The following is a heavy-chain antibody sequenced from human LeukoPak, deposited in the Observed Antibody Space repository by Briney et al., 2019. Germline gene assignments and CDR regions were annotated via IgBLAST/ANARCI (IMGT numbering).Heavy chain of an antibody. J-gene: IGHJ5*02. CDR3: ARGGYYGSGNDFRFDP. V-gene: IGHV4-59*01. CDR1: GGSISSYY. Sequence: SETLSLTCTVSGGSISSYYWSWIRQPPGKGLEWIGYIYYSGSTNYKPSLKSRVTISVDTSKNQFSLKLSSVTAADTAVYYCARGGYYGSGNDFRFDPWGQGTLVTVSS. CDR2: IYYSGST. D-gene: IGHD3-10*01.